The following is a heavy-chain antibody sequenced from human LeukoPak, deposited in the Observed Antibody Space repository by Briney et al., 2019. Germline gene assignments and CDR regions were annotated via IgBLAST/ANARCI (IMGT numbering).Heavy chain of an antibody. V-gene: IGHV4-31*03. J-gene: IGHJ4*02. CDR1: GCSISSGGYY. Sequence: SETLSLICTVSGCSISSGGYYWSWIRQHPGKGLEWIGYIYYSGSTYYNPSLKSRVTISVDTSKNQFSLKLSSVTAADTAVYYCARYCSSTSCYGDFDYWGQGTLVTVSS. CDR2: IYYSGST. D-gene: IGHD2-2*01. CDR3: ARYCSSTSCYGDFDY.